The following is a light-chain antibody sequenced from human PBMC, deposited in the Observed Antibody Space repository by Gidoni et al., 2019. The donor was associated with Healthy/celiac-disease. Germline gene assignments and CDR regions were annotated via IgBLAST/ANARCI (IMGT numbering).Light chain of an antibody. CDR1: SSNIGNNY. J-gene: IGLJ3*02. CDR3: GTWDSSLSVWV. Sequence: QSVLTQPPSVSAATGQKVTISCSGSSSNIGNNYVSWYQQLPGTAPKLLIYENNKRPSGIPDRFSGSKSGTSATLGITGLQTGDEADYYCGTWDSSLSVWVFGGGTKLTVL. V-gene: IGLV1-51*02. CDR2: ENN.